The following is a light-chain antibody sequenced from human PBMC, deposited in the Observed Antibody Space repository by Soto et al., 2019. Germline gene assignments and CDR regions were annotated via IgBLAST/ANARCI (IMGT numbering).Light chain of an antibody. CDR1: QSVLYNSNNKNY. V-gene: IGKV4-1*01. CDR3: QQFYSTPYT. CDR2: WAS. Sequence: DILMTQSPDSLAVYLGERATINCKSSQSVLYNSNNKNYLAWYQKKPGQPPKLLIYWASTRESGVPDRFSGSGSGTDFTLTISSLQAEDVAVYYCQQFYSTPYTFGQGTKLEI. J-gene: IGKJ2*01.